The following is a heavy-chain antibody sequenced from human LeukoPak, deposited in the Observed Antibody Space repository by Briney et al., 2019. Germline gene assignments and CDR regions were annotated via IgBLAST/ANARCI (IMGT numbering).Heavy chain of an antibody. CDR3: ARGFYDILTGPANPYYYSGMDV. Sequence: PSETLSLTCSASGGSISSSNYYWGWIRQPPGEGLEWIGSIYYTGSPYYNPSLKSRVTISVDTSKNQFSLKLSSVTAADTAVYYCARGFYDILTGPANPYYYSGMDVWGQGTTVTVSS. J-gene: IGHJ6*02. V-gene: IGHV4-39*07. CDR1: GGSISSSNYY. D-gene: IGHD3-9*01. CDR2: IYYTGSP.